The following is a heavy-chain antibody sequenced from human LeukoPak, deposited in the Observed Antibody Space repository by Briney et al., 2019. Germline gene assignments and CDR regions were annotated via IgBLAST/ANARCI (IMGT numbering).Heavy chain of an antibody. V-gene: IGHV1-18*01. CDR3: ARTDYYHYMDV. CDR2: INAYNGKT. J-gene: IGHJ6*03. Sequence: ASVTVSCKASGYTFNSYSITWVRQAPGQGLEWMGRINAYNGKTNYAQKFQGRVTMTTDTSMSTAYMELRSLRSDDTAVYYCARTDYYHYMDVWGEGTTVAISS. CDR1: GYTFNSYS.